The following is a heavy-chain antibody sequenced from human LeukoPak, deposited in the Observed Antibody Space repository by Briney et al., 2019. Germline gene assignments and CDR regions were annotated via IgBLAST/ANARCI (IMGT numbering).Heavy chain of an antibody. Sequence: SVKVSCKASGYTFTGYYMHWVRQAPGQGLEWMGRIIPILGIANYAQKFQGRVTITADKSTSTAYMELSSLRSEDTAVYYCARAYRYCSSTSCYRDAFDIWGQGTMVTVSS. J-gene: IGHJ3*02. V-gene: IGHV1-69*02. CDR3: ARAYRYCSSTSCYRDAFDI. D-gene: IGHD2-2*01. CDR1: GYTFTGYY. CDR2: IIPILGIA.